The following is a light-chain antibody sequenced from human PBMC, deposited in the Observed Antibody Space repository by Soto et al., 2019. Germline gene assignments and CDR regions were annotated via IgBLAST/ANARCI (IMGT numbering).Light chain of an antibody. CDR2: EVS. J-gene: IGLJ7*01. CDR3: SSYTSSSTLL. CDR1: SSDVGGYNF. V-gene: IGLV2-14*01. Sequence: QSALTQPASVSGSPGQSITISCTGTSSDVGGYNFVSWYQQHPGKAPKLMIYEVSNRPSGVSNRFSDSKSGNTASLTISGLQAEDEADYYCSSYTSSSTLLFGGGTQLTVL.